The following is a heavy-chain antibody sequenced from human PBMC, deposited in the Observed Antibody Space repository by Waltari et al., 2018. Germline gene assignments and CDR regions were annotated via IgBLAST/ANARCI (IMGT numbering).Heavy chain of an antibody. V-gene: IGHV4-39*01. D-gene: IGHD4-4*01. Sequence: QLQLQESGPGLVKPSETLSLTCTVSGGSISSSSYYWGWIRQPPGKGLEWIGSIYYSGSTTYNPSLKSGVTISVDTSKTQFSLKRSSVTAADTAVYYCARLLYTKRGGWFDPWGQGTLVTVSS. CDR3: ARLLYTKRGGWFDP. J-gene: IGHJ5*02. CDR1: GGSISSSSYY. CDR2: IYYSGST.